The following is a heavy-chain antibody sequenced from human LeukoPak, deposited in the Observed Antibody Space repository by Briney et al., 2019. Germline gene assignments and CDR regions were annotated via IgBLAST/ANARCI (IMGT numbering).Heavy chain of an antibody. Sequence: SETLSFTCTVSGGSISSYYWSWIWQPPGKGLEWIGYIYYSGSTNYNPSLKSRVTISVDTSKNQFSLKLSSVTAADTAVYYCARFYDRRDRYYFDYWGQGTLVTVSS. CDR2: IYYSGST. CDR3: ARFYDRRDRYYFDY. D-gene: IGHD5-24*01. CDR1: GGSISSYY. V-gene: IGHV4-59*01. J-gene: IGHJ4*02.